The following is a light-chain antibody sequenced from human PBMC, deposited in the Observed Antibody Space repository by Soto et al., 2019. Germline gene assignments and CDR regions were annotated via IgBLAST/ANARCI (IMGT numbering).Light chain of an antibody. CDR3: QQYNNWPYT. CDR1: QSISSN. J-gene: IGKJ2*01. Sequence: EIVMTQSPATLSVSPGERATLSCRASQSISSNLAWYQQKPGQAPRLLIYGASSSATGLPARFSGSGSGTEFTLTISSLQSEDFAVYYCQQYNNWPYTTAQGTKLEI. V-gene: IGKV3-15*01. CDR2: GAS.